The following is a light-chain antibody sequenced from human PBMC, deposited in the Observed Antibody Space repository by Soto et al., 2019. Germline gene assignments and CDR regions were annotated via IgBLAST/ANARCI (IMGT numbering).Light chain of an antibody. V-gene: IGKV3-20*01. CDR1: QTVNNNY. J-gene: IGKJ4*01. CDR2: GAS. CDR3: QQYGSSPLT. Sequence: ELVLTQSPGTLSLSPGERATLSCRASQTVNNNYLAWYQQITGQAPRLLISGASGRATGTPDRFSGSASGTDFTLTISRLEPEDFAVYYCQQYGSSPLTFGGGTKVEIK.